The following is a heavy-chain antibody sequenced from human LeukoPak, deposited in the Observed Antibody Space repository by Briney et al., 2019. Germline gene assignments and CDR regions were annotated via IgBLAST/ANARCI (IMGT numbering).Heavy chain of an antibody. J-gene: IGHJ4*02. D-gene: IGHD2-8*02. CDR2: ISSSSGTI. V-gene: IGHV3-48*04. Sequence: GGSLRLSCAASGFTFSSYSMNWVRQTPGKGLEWLSYISSSSGTIYYADSVKGRFTISRDNAKNSLYLQVNSLRAEDTSVYYCATQAGGSHRYWYYFDYWGQGTLVTVSS. CDR3: ATQAGGSHRYWYYFDY. CDR1: GFTFSSYS.